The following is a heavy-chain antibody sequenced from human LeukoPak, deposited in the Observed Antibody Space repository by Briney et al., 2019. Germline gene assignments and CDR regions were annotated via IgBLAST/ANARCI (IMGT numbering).Heavy chain of an antibody. J-gene: IGHJ6*03. Sequence: GGSLRLSCAASGFTFTNYAMSWVRQAPGKGLEWVSGISGNGISTYYADSVKGRFTISRDNSKSTLYLQMGSLRADDTAVYYCAKEPSGNYYYYYSMDVWGKGTTVTVSS. CDR3: AKEPSGNYYYYYSMDV. D-gene: IGHD6-6*01. CDR1: GFTFTNYA. V-gene: IGHV3-23*01. CDR2: ISGNGIST.